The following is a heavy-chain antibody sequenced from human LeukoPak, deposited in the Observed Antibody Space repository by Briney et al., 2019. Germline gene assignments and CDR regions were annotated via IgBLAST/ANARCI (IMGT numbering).Heavy chain of an antibody. Sequence: GGSLRLSCAASGFTFDDYAMPWVRQAPGKGLEWVSGISWNSGSIGYADSVKGRFTISRDNAKNSLYLQMNSLRAEDTALYYCAKDRTHSGAGTDYFQHWGQGTLVTVSS. J-gene: IGHJ1*01. CDR2: ISWNSGSI. D-gene: IGHD6-19*01. CDR1: GFTFDDYA. V-gene: IGHV3-9*01. CDR3: AKDRTHSGAGTDYFQH.